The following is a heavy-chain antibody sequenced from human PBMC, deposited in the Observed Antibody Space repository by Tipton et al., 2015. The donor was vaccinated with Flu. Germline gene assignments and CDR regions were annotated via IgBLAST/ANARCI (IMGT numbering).Heavy chain of an antibody. CDR2: ITSNAEST. V-gene: IGHV3-23*01. Sequence: SLRLSCAASGFTFSNYAMAWVRQAPGKGLEWVSTITSNAESTHYADSVKGRFTISRDNSKNTVVLHMPSLRAEDTAIYFCAKGGAVLLWGLDYWGQGTLVTVSS. J-gene: IGHJ4*02. CDR1: GFTFSNYA. D-gene: IGHD2/OR15-2a*01. CDR3: AKGGAVLLWGLDY.